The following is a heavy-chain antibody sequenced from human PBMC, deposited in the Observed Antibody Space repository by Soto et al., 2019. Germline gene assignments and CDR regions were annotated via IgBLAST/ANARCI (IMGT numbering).Heavy chain of an antibody. CDR2: IYYSGST. J-gene: IGHJ5*02. CDR3: ARSVFP. CDR1: GGSINSGVYY. V-gene: IGHV4-31*03. Sequence: PLEILSLTCTVSGGSINSGVYYWNWIRQHPGKGLEWIGYIYYSGSTYYNPSLKSRVTISVDTSKNQFSLKLSSVTAADTAVYYCARSVFPWGQGTLVTVSS.